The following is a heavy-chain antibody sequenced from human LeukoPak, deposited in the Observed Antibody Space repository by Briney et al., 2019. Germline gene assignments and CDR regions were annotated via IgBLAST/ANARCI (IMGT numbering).Heavy chain of an antibody. V-gene: IGHV3-53*01. CDR2: IYSGGST. CDR3: ASHAGPFDY. CDR1: GFTFSSYA. Sequence: GGSLRLSCAASGFTFSSYAMSWVRQAPGKGLEWVSVIYSGGSTYYADSVKGRFTISRDNSKNTLYLQMNSLRAEDTAVYYCASHAGPFDYWGQGTLVTVSS. J-gene: IGHJ4*02. D-gene: IGHD1-14*01.